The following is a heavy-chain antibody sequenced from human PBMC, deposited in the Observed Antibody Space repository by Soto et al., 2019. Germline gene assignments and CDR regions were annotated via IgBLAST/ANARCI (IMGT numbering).Heavy chain of an antibody. CDR1: GYSFTSHY. Sequence: ASVKVSCKAIGYSFTSHYMHWVRQAPGQGLEWMGIINPSGGSTSYAQKFQGRVTMTRDTSTSTVYMELSSLRSEDTAVYYCARGYSSGCLDYWGQGTLVTVSS. V-gene: IGHV1-46*01. J-gene: IGHJ4*02. CDR3: ARGYSSGCLDY. D-gene: IGHD6-19*01. CDR2: INPSGGST.